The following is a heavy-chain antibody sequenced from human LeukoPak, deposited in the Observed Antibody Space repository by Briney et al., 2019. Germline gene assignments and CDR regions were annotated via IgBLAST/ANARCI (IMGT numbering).Heavy chain of an antibody. CDR2: IYNSGST. V-gene: IGHV4-4*07. CDR3: ATKANMITKGNWFDP. D-gene: IGHD3-16*01. J-gene: IGHJ5*02. CDR1: GGSISSYY. Sequence: SETLSLTCTVSGGSISSYYWSWIRQPAGKGLEWIGRIYNSGSTTYNPSLKSRVTMSVDTSKNQFSLKLSSVTAADTAVYYCATKANMITKGNWFDPWGQGTLVTVSS.